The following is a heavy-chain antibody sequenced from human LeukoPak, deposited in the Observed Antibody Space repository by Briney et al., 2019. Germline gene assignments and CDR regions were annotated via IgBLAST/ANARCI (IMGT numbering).Heavy chain of an antibody. Sequence: GGSLRLSCAASGFTFSSYAMHWVRQAPGKGLEWVSVSYSGGSTYYEDSVKGRFTVSSDVSKNTLYLQMNNLRGEDTAVYYCASRHCSGENCYAGPLDFWGQGIQVTVSS. J-gene: IGHJ4*02. D-gene: IGHD2-8*02. V-gene: IGHV3-30-3*01. CDR1: GFTFSSYA. CDR2: SYSGGST. CDR3: ASRHCSGENCYAGPLDF.